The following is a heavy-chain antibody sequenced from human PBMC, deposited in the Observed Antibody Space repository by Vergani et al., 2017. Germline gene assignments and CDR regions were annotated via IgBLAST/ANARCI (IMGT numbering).Heavy chain of an antibody. CDR3: AKDGRENSDYGYFDY. V-gene: IGHV3-30*02. D-gene: IGHD4-17*01. Sequence: QVQLVETGGGVVQPGGSLRLYCATSGFSFNTYGAHWVRQAPGKGLEWVAFIGYDGRIKYNVDSVKGRFTISRDTSKKTLSLQMRSLRADDTAMYYCAKDGRENSDYGYFDYWGQGTLVTVS. CDR1: GFSFNTYG. J-gene: IGHJ4*02. CDR2: IGYDGRIK.